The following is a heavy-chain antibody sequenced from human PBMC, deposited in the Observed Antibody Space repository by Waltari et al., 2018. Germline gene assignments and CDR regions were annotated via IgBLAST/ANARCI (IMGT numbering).Heavy chain of an antibody. CDR1: GYTFTSYY. D-gene: IGHD6-19*01. J-gene: IGHJ4*02. CDR2: INPSGGST. V-gene: IGHV1-46*04. Sequence: QVQLVQSGAEVKKPGASVKVSCKASGYTFTSYYMHWVRQAPGQGLEWMGIINPSGGSTGYADSVKGRFTISRDNAKNSLYLQMNSLRAEDTALYYCARPDYSSGWYAYWGQGTLVTVSS. CDR3: ARPDYSSGWYAY.